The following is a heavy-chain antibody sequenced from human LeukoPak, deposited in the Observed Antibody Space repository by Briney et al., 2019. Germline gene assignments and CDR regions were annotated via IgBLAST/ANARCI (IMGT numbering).Heavy chain of an antibody. J-gene: IGHJ4*02. CDR1: GYTFTSYY. V-gene: IGHV1-46*01. Sequence: ASVKVSCKASGYTFTSYYMHWVRQAPGQGLEWMGIINPSGGSTSYAQKFQGRVTMTRDTSTSTVYMELSSLRSEDTAVYYCARDIPPQSYCGGDCHDGWGQGTLVTVSS. D-gene: IGHD2-21*01. CDR3: ARDIPPQSYCGGDCHDG. CDR2: INPSGGST.